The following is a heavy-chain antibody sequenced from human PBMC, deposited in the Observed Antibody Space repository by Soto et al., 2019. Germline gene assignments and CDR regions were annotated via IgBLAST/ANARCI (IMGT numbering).Heavy chain of an antibody. Sequence: PGGSLRLSCAASGFTFSDYYMGWVRQAPGKGLEWVSFISDSAAFTSYADSVKGRFTVSRDNAKNSLYLRLNSLTAEDTAVYFCARAVGGSFLFDYWGPGSLVTVSS. D-gene: IGHD2-15*01. CDR3: ARAVGGSFLFDY. CDR1: GFTFSDYY. V-gene: IGHV3-11*05. CDR2: ISDSAAFT. J-gene: IGHJ4*02.